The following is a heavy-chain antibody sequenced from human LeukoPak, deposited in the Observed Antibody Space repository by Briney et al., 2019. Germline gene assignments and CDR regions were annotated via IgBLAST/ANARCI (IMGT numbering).Heavy chain of an antibody. Sequence: ASVKVSCKASGYTFTGYYMHWVRQAPGQGLEWMGWINPSSGGTNYAQKFQGRVTMTRDTSISTAYMELSRLRSDDTAVYYCARPYSSSWYDYFDYWGQGTLVTVSS. J-gene: IGHJ4*02. V-gene: IGHV1-2*02. D-gene: IGHD6-13*01. CDR3: ARPYSSSWYDYFDY. CDR1: GYTFTGYY. CDR2: INPSSGGT.